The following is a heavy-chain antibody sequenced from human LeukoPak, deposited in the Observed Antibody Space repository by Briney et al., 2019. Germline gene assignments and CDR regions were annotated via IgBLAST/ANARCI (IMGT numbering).Heavy chain of an antibody. CDR2: ISAYNGNT. J-gene: IGHJ5*02. D-gene: IGHD3-10*01. V-gene: IGHV1-18*01. Sequence: ASVKVSCKASGYTFTSYGISWVRQAPGQGLEWMGWISAYNGNTNYAQKLQGRVTMTPDTSTSTAYMELRSLRSDDTAVYYCARDDPLWFGELRRGSGYNWFDPWGQGTLVTVSS. CDR3: ARDDPLWFGELRRGSGYNWFDP. CDR1: GYTFTSYG.